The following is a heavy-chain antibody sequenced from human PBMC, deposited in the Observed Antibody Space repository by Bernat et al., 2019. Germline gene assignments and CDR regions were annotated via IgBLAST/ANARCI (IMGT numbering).Heavy chain of an antibody. CDR2: IYYSGST. Sequence: QVQLQESGPGLVKPSETLSLTCTVSCGSISTYYWRWIRQPPGKGLEWIGYIYYSGSTNYNPSLKSRVTISVDTSKNQFSLKLSSVTAADTAVYYCAGTIAVAADYYYGMDVWGQGTTVTVSS. CDR3: AGTIAVAADYYYGMDV. J-gene: IGHJ6*02. D-gene: IGHD6-19*01. V-gene: IGHV4-59*01. CDR1: CGSISTYY.